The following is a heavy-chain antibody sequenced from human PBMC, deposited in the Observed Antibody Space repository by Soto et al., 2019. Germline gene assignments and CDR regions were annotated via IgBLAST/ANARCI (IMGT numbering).Heavy chain of an antibody. CDR1: GFTFNNYA. J-gene: IGHJ4*02. V-gene: IGHV3-23*01. D-gene: IGHD3-10*01. CDR3: AKGRGGSGSLTPRVDF. Sequence: EVQLLDSGGGLVQPGGSLRLSCAASGFTFNNYAMTWVRQAPGKGLEWVSAISGGGDTTSYADSVKGRFTVSRDGSKNTLYLQMSSLRAAHPALYSCAKGRGGSGSLTPRVDFWGQGTLVTVSS. CDR2: ISGGGDTT.